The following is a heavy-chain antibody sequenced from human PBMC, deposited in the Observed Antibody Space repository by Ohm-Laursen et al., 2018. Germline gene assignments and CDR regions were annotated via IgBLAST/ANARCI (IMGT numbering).Heavy chain of an antibody. Sequence: SVKVSCKASGYTFTGYYMHWVRQAPGQRLEWMGWINGNSGITSYAQKFQGRVTMTRDTSISMAYMELSRLTSDDTAVYYCARDREGGYCTTPTCFSIEAFDVWGRGTMVTASS. J-gene: IGHJ3*01. D-gene: IGHD2-2*01. CDR2: INGNSGIT. V-gene: IGHV1-2*02. CDR1: GYTFTGYY. CDR3: ARDREGGYCTTPTCFSIEAFDV.